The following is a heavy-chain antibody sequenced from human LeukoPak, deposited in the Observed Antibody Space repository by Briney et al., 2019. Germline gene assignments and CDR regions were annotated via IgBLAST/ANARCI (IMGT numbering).Heavy chain of an antibody. J-gene: IGHJ4*02. CDR2: IYTSGGT. V-gene: IGHV4-61*02. D-gene: IGHD3-10*01. CDR3: ARGRHTYYYGSGSYYGFDY. CDR1: GGSISSGSYY. Sequence: PSQTLSLTCSVSGGSISSGSYYWSWIRQPAGKGLEWIGRIYTSGGTNYNPSLKSRVTISVDTSKNQFSLKLSSVTAADTAVYYCARGRHTYYYGSGSYYGFDYWGQGTLVTVSS.